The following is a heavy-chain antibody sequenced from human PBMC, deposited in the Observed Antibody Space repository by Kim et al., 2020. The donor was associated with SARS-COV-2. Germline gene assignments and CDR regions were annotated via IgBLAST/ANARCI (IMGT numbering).Heavy chain of an antibody. CDR3: ARGPNYRPFDY. V-gene: IGHV3-48*03. Sequence: GGSLRLSCAASGFTFSSYEMNWVRQAPGKGLEWVSYIICSGTTIYYADSVRGRFTISRDNHKNSLYLQMNSLRAEDTAVYYCARGPNYRPFDYWGPGTLVTVSS. D-gene: IGHD4-4*01. CDR1: GFTFSSYE. CDR2: IICSGTTI. J-gene: IGHJ4*02.